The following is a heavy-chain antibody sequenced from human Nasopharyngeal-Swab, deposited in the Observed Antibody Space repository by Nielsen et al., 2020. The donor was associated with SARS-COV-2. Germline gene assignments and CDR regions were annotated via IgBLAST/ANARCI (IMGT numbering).Heavy chain of an antibody. J-gene: IGHJ4*02. CDR1: GFSLRTYW. CDR2: IDNDGAIT. D-gene: IGHD2-15*01. Sequence: GESLKISCAASGFSLRTYWMHWVRQSPGKGLLWVSRIDNDGAITNYADSVKGRFTISRDNAKNTLYLQMNSLRADDTAVYYCARDVGRRDNYWGQGALVTVSS. CDR3: ARDVGRRDNY. V-gene: IGHV3-74*01.